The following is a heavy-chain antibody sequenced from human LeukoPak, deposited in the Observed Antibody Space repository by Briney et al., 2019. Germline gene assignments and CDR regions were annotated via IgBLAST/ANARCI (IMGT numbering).Heavy chain of an antibody. CDR1: GFTFSSYW. J-gene: IGHJ3*02. CDR2: TKQDGSEK. CDR3: ARDPSGSYFKGDAFDI. D-gene: IGHD1-26*01. Sequence: GGSLRLSCAASGFTFSSYWMSWVRQAPGKGLEWVANTKQDGSEKYYVDSVKGRFTISRDNAKNSLYLQMNSLRAEDTAVYYCARDPSGSYFKGDAFDIWGQGTMVTVSS. V-gene: IGHV3-7*01.